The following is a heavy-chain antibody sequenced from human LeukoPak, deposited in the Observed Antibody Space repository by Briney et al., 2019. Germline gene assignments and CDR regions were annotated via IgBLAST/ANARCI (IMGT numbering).Heavy chain of an antibody. CDR3: ARDRSCSGGSCYYWFDP. D-gene: IGHD2-15*01. Sequence: SETLSLTCTVSGGSISSGGYYWSWIRQHPGKGLEWIGYIYYSGSTHYNPSLKTRVTISVDTSKNQFSLKLSSVTAADTAVYYCARDRSCSGGSCYYWFDPWGQGTLVTVSS. CDR2: IYYSGST. CDR1: GGSISSGGYY. V-gene: IGHV4-31*03. J-gene: IGHJ5*02.